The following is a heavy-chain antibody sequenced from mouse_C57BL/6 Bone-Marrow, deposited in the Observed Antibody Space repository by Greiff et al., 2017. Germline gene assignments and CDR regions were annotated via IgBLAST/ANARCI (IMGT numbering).Heavy chain of an antibody. V-gene: IGHV2-5*01. CDR1: GFSLTSYG. CDR3: AKNLRDYDGALYYYAMDY. Sequence: QVQLQQSGPGLVQPSQSLSITCTVSGFSLTSYGVHWVRQSPGKGLEWLGVIWRGGSTDYNAAFMSRLSITKDNSKSQVFFKMNSLQADDTAIYYCAKNLRDYDGALYYYAMDYWGQGTSVTVSS. J-gene: IGHJ4*01. D-gene: IGHD2-4*01. CDR2: IWRGGST.